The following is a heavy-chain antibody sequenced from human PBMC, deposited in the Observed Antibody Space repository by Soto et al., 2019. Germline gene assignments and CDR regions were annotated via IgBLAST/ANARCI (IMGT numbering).Heavy chain of an antibody. CDR1: GFTFNAYA. Sequence: DVQLLESGGGLVQPGGSLRLPCAASGFTFNAYAMTWVRQAPGKGLEWVSAIGGSGGNRYYAGSVRGRFTISRDNSKDTVDLQMNSLRVEDTAVYYCARVASDYINSVDHWGQGILVSVSS. V-gene: IGHV3-23*01. D-gene: IGHD4-4*01. J-gene: IGHJ4*02. CDR2: IGGSGGNR. CDR3: ARVASDYINSVDH.